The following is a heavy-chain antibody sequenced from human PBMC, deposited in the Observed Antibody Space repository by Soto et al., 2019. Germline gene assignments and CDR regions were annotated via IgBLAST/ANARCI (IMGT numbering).Heavy chain of an antibody. V-gene: IGHV4-31*03. Sequence: SETLSLTCTVSGGSISSGGYYWSWIRQHPGKGLEWIGYIYYSGSTYYNPSLKSRVTISVDTSKNQFSLKLSSVTAADTAVYYCARDSTVYYYYGMDVWGQGTTVTVSS. CDR3: ARDSTVYYYYGMDV. D-gene: IGHD4-17*01. CDR1: GGSISSGGYY. CDR2: IYYSGST. J-gene: IGHJ6*02.